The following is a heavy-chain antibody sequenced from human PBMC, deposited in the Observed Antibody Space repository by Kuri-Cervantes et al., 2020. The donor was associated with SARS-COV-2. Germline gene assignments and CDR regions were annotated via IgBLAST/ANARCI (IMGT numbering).Heavy chain of an antibody. D-gene: IGHD3-10*01. Sequence: VSVKVSCKASGYTFTGYYMHWVRQAPGQGLEWMGWINPNSGGTNYAQKFQGRVTMTRDTSISTAYMELSRLRSDDTAVYYCARDLWFGELLSVGGYYYYMDVWGKGTTVTVSS. CDR1: GYTFTGYY. CDR3: ARDLWFGELLSVGGYYYYMDV. CDR2: INPNSGGT. J-gene: IGHJ6*03. V-gene: IGHV1-2*02.